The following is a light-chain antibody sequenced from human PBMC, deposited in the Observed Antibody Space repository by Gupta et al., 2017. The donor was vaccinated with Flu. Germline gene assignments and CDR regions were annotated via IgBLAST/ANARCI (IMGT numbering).Light chain of an antibody. J-gene: IGLJ1*01. CDR2: DVN. CDR1: SSDVGNYKY. CDR3: TSYTGSRTVPYV. Sequence: TISCTGTSSDVGNYKYVSWYQQSPGKAPKLMIYDVNNRPSGISNRFSGSKSGNTASLTISGLQAEDEADYWCTSYTGSRTVPYVFGIATKVTVL. V-gene: IGLV2-14*04.